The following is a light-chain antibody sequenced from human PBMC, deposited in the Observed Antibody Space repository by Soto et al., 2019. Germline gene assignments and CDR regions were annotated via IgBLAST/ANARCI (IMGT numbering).Light chain of an antibody. V-gene: IGKV3-15*01. CDR1: QSVSSN. Sequence: EIVMTQSPATLSVSPGERATLSCRASQSVSSNLAWYQQKPGQAPRLLIYGASTRDTGIPARFSGSGSGTEFTLTICSLQSEDFAVYYCQQYNIWPPYTFGQLTKLEIK. CDR3: QQYNIWPPYT. CDR2: GAS. J-gene: IGKJ2*01.